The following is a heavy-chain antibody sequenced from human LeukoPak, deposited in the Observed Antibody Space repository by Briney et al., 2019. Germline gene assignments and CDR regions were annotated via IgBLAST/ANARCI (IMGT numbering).Heavy chain of an antibody. CDR1: GGSSSGYY. J-gene: IGHJ6*03. CDR3: ARARPVVPAAMKRTYYMDV. CDR2: INHSGST. Sequence: PSETLSLTCAVYGGSSSGYYWSWIRQPPGKGLEWIGEINHSGSTNYNPSLKSRVTISVDTSKNQFSLKLSSVTAADTAVYYCARARPVVPAAMKRTYYMDVWGKGTTVTVSS. D-gene: IGHD2-2*01. V-gene: IGHV4-34*01.